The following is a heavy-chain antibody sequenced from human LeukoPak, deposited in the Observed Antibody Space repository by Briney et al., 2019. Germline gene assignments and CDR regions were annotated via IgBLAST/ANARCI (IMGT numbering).Heavy chain of an antibody. CDR1: GYSFTSHW. V-gene: IGHV5-51*01. J-gene: IGHJ4*02. CDR2: IYPGDSDT. D-gene: IGHD3-9*01. Sequence: GESLKISCKGSGYSFTSHWIGWVRQMPGKGLEWMGIIYPGDSDTRYSPSFQGQVTISADKSISTAYLQWSSLKASDTAMYYCARRRILTGYYYYFDYWGQGTLVTVSS. CDR3: ARRRILTGYYYYFDY.